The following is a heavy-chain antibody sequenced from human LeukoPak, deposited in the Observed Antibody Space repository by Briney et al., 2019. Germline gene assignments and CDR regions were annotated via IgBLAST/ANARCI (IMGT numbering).Heavy chain of an antibody. V-gene: IGHV4-39*01. Sequence: SETLSLTCTVSGGSISSSNYYWGWIRQPPGKGLEWIGSNFYSGRTYNNPSLKSRVSISVVTSKTQLSLKLSSVTAADTAVYYCARQVDVWGKGTTVTVSS. CDR1: GGSISSSNYY. CDR2: NFYSGRT. CDR3: ARQVDV. J-gene: IGHJ6*04.